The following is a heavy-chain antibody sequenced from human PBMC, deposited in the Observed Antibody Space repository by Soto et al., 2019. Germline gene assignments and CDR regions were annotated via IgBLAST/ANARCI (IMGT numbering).Heavy chain of an antibody. D-gene: IGHD2-2*02. V-gene: IGHV3-30-3*01. Sequence: QVQLVESGGGVVQPGRSLRLSCAASGFTFSRHALHWVRQAPGKGLEWVAVISFDGSNKYYADSVKGRFTISRDNSKNTLYLQMYSLRAEDTAVYYCARDLLDTGFDSWGQGTLVTVSS. CDR3: ARDLLDTGFDS. CDR1: GFTFSRHA. CDR2: ISFDGSNK. J-gene: IGHJ5*01.